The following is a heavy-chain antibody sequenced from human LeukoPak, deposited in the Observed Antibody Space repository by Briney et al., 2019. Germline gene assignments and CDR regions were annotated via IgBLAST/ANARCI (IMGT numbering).Heavy chain of an antibody. Sequence: PSQTLSLTCTVSGGSISSVSYYWSWIRQPAGKGLEWIGRIYTSGSTNYNPSLKSRVTISVDTSKNQFSLKLSSVTAADTAVYYCARVGYCSSTSCLGTYFDYWGQGTLVTVSS. D-gene: IGHD2-2*03. CDR2: IYTSGST. V-gene: IGHV4-61*02. J-gene: IGHJ4*02. CDR1: GGSISSVSYY. CDR3: ARVGYCSSTSCLGTYFDY.